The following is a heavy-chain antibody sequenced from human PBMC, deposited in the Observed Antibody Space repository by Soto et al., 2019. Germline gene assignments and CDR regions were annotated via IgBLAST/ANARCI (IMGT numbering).Heavy chain of an antibody. CDR3: ARRPPGDSKTSWFDP. D-gene: IGHD4-4*01. V-gene: IGHV1-2*02. CDR2: INPNSGGT. CDR1: GYTFTDYY. Sequence: QVQLVQSGAEVKKPGASVKVSCKASGYTFTDYYIHWVRQAPGQGLEWMGWINPNSGGTKYAQKFQGRVTMTRDTSISTAYMELSRLRSDDTAVYYCARRPPGDSKTSWFDPWGQGTLVTVSS. J-gene: IGHJ5*02.